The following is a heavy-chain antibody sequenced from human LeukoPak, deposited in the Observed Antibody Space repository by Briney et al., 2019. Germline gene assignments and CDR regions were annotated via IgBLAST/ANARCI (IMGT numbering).Heavy chain of an antibody. CDR1: GYSFTSYW. CDR3: ARLSMVRGVPFDY. CDR2: IYPGDSDT. J-gene: IGHJ4*02. V-gene: IGHV5-51*01. Sequence: GESLKISWKGSGYSFTSYWIGWVRQTPGKGMEWMGVIYPGDSDTRYSPSFHGQVTISADKPISPAYLQWSSLKASDTAMSYCARLSMVRGVPFDYWGQGTLVTASS. D-gene: IGHD3-10*01.